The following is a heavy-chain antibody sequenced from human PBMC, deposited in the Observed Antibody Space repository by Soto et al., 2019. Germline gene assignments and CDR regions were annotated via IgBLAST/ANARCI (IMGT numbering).Heavy chain of an antibody. D-gene: IGHD6-19*01. CDR3: AKQQGSGWPEFDY. CDR2: ISYYGDNK. CDR1: GFTFSSYA. V-gene: IGHV3-30-3*02. J-gene: IGHJ4*02. Sequence: GSLRLSCAASGFTFSSYAMHWVRQAPGKGLEWLAVISYYGDNKYYADSVEGRFTISRDNSKNTLYLQISSLRAEDTAVYYCAKQQGSGWPEFDYWGQGTLVTVSS.